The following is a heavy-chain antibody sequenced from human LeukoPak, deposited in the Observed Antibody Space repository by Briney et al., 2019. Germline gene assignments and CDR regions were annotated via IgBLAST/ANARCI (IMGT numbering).Heavy chain of an antibody. V-gene: IGHV4-34*01. J-gene: IGHJ4*02. Sequence: SETLSLTCAVYGGSFSGYFWSWIRQPPGKGLEWIGEIHHSGNTNYNPSLKSRLTIAVDTSKNQFSLRLRSVIAADTAIYYCARRRDFNDVLDYWGQGTQVTVSS. D-gene: IGHD1-1*01. CDR1: GGSFSGYF. CDR3: ARRRDFNDVLDY. CDR2: IHHSGNT.